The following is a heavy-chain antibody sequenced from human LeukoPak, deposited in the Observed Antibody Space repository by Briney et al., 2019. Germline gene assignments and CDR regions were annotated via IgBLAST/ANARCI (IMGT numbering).Heavy chain of an antibody. J-gene: IGHJ4*02. D-gene: IGHD3-22*01. CDR2: IWYDGSNK. CDR3: AKDGDYYDSSGYLDH. Sequence: GGSLRLSCAASGFTFSSYGMHWVRQAPGKGLEWVAVIWYDGSNKYYADSVKGRFTISRDNSKNTLYLQMNSLTAEDTAVYYCAKDGDYYDSSGYLDHWGQGTLVTVSS. V-gene: IGHV3-33*06. CDR1: GFTFSSYG.